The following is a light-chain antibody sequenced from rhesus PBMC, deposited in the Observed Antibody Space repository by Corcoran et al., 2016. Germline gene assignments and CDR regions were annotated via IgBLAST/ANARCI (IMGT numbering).Light chain of an antibody. Sequence: DIVMTQTPLSLPVTPGEPASISCRSSQSLWDSEDGDTYLDWYLPKPGQFPPLLIYEVSNRASGVPDRFSGCGSDTDFTLKSSRVEAEDVGVYYCMQALEFPLTFGGGTKVEIK. CDR1: QSLWDSEDGDTY. V-gene: IGKV2-104*02. CDR3: MQALEFPLT. CDR2: EVS. J-gene: IGKJ4*01.